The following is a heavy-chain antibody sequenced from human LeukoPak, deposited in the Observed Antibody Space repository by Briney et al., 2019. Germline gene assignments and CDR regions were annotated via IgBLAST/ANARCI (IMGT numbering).Heavy chain of an antibody. J-gene: IGHJ4*02. CDR2: IYYSGST. D-gene: IGHD4-23*01. CDR3: ARSPLGDYGGNSPLDY. V-gene: IGHV4-31*03. CDR1: GGSISSGGYY. Sequence: SETLSLTCTVSGGSISSGGYYWSWIRQHPGKGLEWNGYIYYSGSTYYNPSLKSRVTISVDTSKNQFSLKLSSVTAADTAVYYCARSPLGDYGGNSPLDYWGQGTLVTVSS.